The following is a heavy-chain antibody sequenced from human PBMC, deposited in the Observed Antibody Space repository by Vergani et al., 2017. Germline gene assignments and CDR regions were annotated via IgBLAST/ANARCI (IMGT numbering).Heavy chain of an antibody. CDR2: SVGSGATT. CDR3: VRDVRVSRT. J-gene: IGHJ3*01. Sequence: EVQMVESGGGLVKPGGSLRLSCVASGFLFGNYGMTWVRQAPGKGLEWVSSSVGSGATTFYADSVKGRFTISRDNAKNSLYLDMSSLRAEDTAVYYCVRDVRVSRTWGQGTLVAVSS. V-gene: IGHV3-21*01. CDR1: GFLFGNYG.